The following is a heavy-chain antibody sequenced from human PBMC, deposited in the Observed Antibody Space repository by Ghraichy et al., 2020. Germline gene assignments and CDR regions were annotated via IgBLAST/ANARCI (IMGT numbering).Heavy chain of an antibody. CDR2: IGDGGRYT. D-gene: IGHD2-21*02. CDR3: VKHERAYCSGYCSIKYYSDY. CDR1: GFTFSNYA. V-gene: IGHV3-23*01. J-gene: IGHJ4*02. Sequence: GGSLRLSCAASGFTFSNYAMSWVRQAPGKGLEWVSSIGDGGRYTVYANSVKGRFTISRDNSENTVFLQMTSLRAEDTAVYYCVKHERAYCSGYCSIKYYSDYWGQGALVTVSS.